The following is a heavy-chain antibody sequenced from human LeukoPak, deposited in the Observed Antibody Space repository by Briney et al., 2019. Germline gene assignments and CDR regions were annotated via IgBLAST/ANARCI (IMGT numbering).Heavy chain of an antibody. V-gene: IGHV4-59*08. D-gene: IGHD6-6*01. Sequence: PSETLSLTCTVSGGSITSYFWSWIRQPPGKGLEWIGYIYYSGSTNYNPSLKSRVTISVDTSKNQFSLKLSSVTAADTAVYYCASALSSSGAFDIWGQGTMVTVSS. CDR3: ASALSSSGAFDI. CDR1: GGSITSYF. J-gene: IGHJ3*02. CDR2: IYYSGST.